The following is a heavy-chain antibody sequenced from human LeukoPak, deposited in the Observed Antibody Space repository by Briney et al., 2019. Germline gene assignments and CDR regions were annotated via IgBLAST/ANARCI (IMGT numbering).Heavy chain of an antibody. Sequence: GGSLRLSCAASGFTLSSLAMHWVRQAPGKGLEWVSSSGTRSGTKYYADSVMGRFTISRDNAKKSLFLELNSLRADDTAVFYCARDPGSSAFDLWGQGSLVTVST. CDR1: GFTLSSLA. D-gene: IGHD1-14*01. CDR3: ARDPGSSAFDL. J-gene: IGHJ4*02. V-gene: IGHV3-21*01. CDR2: SGTRSGTK.